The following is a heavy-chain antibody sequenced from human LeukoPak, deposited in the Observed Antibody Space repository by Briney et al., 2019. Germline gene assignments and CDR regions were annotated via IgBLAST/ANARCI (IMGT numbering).Heavy chain of an antibody. CDR3: ARHGNLVVPANYYYMDV. D-gene: IGHD2-2*01. J-gene: IGHJ6*03. V-gene: IGHV4-4*07. Sequence: SETLSLTCTVSGGYIGSYYWSWIRQPAGKGLEWIGRIYTSENTDYNPSLKSRVTMSVDMSTSQFSLRLTSVTAADTAVYYCARHGNLVVPANYYYMDVWGKGTTVTVSS. CDR2: IYTSENT. CDR1: GGYIGSYY.